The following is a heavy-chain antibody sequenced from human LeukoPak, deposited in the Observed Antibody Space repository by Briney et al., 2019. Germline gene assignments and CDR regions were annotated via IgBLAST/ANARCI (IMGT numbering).Heavy chain of an antibody. CDR3: ARASSLLVVPVLDY. Sequence: GASVKVSCKASGGTFSSYTISWVRQAPGQGLEWMGGIIPILGIANYAQKFQGRVTITADKSTSTAYMELSSLRSEDTAVYYCARASSLLVVPVLDYWGQGTLVTVSS. V-gene: IGHV1-69*10. CDR1: GGTFSSYT. D-gene: IGHD2-2*01. CDR2: IIPILGIA. J-gene: IGHJ4*02.